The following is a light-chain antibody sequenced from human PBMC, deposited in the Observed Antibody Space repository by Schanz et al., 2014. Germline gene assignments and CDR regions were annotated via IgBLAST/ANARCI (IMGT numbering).Light chain of an antibody. CDR1: QSVSSSY. CDR3: QQYDNWWT. Sequence: EIVLTQSPGTLSLSPGERATLSCRASQSVSSSYLAWYQQRFGQPPRLLIYGASTRATGIPTRFSGSGSGTEFTLTISSLQSEDFVVYYCQQYDNWWTFGPGTKVEV. J-gene: IGKJ1*01. CDR2: GAS. V-gene: IGKV3-15*01.